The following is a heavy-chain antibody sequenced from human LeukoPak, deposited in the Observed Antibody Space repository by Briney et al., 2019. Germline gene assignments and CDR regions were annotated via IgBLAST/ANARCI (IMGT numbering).Heavy chain of an antibody. D-gene: IGHD2-21*02. J-gene: IGHJ4*02. CDR2: INLGGSAK. CDR1: GFAFSDNW. Sequence: PGGSLRLSCSASGFAFSDNWMNWVRQAPGKGPEWVANINLGGSAKLYVDSVKGRCTISRDNAKNSLYLQMNSLIVEDTAVYYCAAWGLHNYWGQGTLVTVSS. V-gene: IGHV3-7*01. CDR3: AAWGLHNY.